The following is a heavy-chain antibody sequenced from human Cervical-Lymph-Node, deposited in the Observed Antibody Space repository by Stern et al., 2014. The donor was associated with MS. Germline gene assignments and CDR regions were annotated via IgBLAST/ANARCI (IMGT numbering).Heavy chain of an antibody. D-gene: IGHD6-6*01. V-gene: IGHV1-69*01. Sequence: QLVQSGAEVKKPGSSVKVSCKASGCTFNSYVISWVRQAPGQGLECTGGFLTVLSTTHYAQKVQGRVTITADESRSTTYMELTSLRSDDTAVYYCARGGIGSSRLYYHFYGMDVWGQGTTVTVSS. CDR3: ARGGIGSSRLYYHFYGMDV. J-gene: IGHJ6*02. CDR2: FLTVLSTT. CDR1: GCTFNSYV.